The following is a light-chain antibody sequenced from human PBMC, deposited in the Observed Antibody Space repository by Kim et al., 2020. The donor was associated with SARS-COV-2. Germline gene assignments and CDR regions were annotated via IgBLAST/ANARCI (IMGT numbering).Light chain of an antibody. CDR1: SLRSYD. V-gene: IGLV3-19*01. CDR2: GKN. CDR3: NSRDSSGNHVV. J-gene: IGLJ2*01. Sequence: ALGQTVRITCQGDSLRSYDASWYQQKPGQAPVLVIYGKNNRPSGIPDRVSGSSSGNTASLTITGAQAEDEADDYCNSRDSSGNHVVFGGGTKVTVL.